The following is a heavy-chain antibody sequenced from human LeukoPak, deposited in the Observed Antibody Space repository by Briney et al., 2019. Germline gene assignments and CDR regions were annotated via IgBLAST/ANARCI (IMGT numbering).Heavy chain of an antibody. CDR2: ITSSSSYT. CDR3: AKAADIQDESDY. CDR1: GFTFSSDS. Sequence: GGSLRLSCAASGFTFSSDSMNWVRQPPGKGLEWVASITSSSSYTYYAGSVKGRFTISRDNAKNSLYLQMNSLRAEDTAVYYCAKAADIQDESDYWGQGTLVTVSS. D-gene: IGHD5-12*01. V-gene: IGHV3-21*01. J-gene: IGHJ4*02.